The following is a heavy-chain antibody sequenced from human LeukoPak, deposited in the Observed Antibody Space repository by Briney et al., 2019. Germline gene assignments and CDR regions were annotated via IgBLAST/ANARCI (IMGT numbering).Heavy chain of an antibody. Sequence: GGSLRLSCAASGFTFSSYAMSWVRQAPGKGLEWVSSLSGSGGSTYYADSVRGRFTISRDNSKNTLYLQMNSLRAEDTAVYYCATFWLTGDNSYWYFDLWGRGTLVTVSS. CDR2: LSGSGGST. J-gene: IGHJ2*01. V-gene: IGHV3-23*01. CDR1: GFTFSSYA. CDR3: ATFWLTGDNSYWYFDL. D-gene: IGHD5-24*01.